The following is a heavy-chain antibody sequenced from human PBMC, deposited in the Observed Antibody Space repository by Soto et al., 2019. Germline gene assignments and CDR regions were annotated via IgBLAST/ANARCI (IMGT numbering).Heavy chain of an antibody. V-gene: IGHV3-21*01. CDR2: ISSSSSYI. D-gene: IGHD2-2*01. Sequence: PGGSLRLSCAASGFTFSSYSMNWVRQAPGKGLEWVSSISSSSSYIYYADSVKGRFTISRDNAKNSLYLQMNSLRAEDTAVYYCAGGGIVVVPAAPVPTSKPFDPWGQGTLVTVSS. CDR1: GFTFSSYS. CDR3: AGGGIVVVPAAPVPTSKPFDP. J-gene: IGHJ5*02.